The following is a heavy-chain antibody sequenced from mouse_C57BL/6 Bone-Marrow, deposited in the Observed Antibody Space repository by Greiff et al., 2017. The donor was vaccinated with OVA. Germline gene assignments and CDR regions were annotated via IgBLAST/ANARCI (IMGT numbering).Heavy chain of an antibody. CDR1: GYTFTDYE. D-gene: IGHD2-5*01. J-gene: IGHJ4*01. CDR3: TRGYSNYYAMDN. Sequence: QVQLQQSGAELVRPGASVTLSCKASGYTFTDYEMHWVKQTPVHGLEWIGVIDPETGGTAYNQKFKGKAILTADKSSSTAYMELRSLTSEDSAVYYCTRGYSNYYAMDNWGQGPSVTVSS. V-gene: IGHV1-15*01. CDR2: IDPETGGT.